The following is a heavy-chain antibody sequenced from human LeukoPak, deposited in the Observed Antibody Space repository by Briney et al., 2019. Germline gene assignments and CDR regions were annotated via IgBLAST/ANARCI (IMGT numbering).Heavy chain of an antibody. CDR3: ARLEGALDI. Sequence: SETLSLTCTVSGGSISSSSYYWGWIRQPPGKGLEWIGSIYYSGSTYYNPSLKSRVTISVDTSKNQFSLKLSSVTAADTAVYYCARLEGALDIWGQGTMVTVSS. V-gene: IGHV4-39*01. CDR2: IYYSGST. CDR1: GGSISSSSYY. J-gene: IGHJ3*02.